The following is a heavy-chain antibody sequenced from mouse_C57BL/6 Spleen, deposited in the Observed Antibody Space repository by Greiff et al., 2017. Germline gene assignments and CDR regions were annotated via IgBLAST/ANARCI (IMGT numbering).Heavy chain of an antibody. CDR2: ISYDGSN. CDR3: AREHYDYGGFAY. CDR1: GYSIPCGYY. J-gene: IGHJ3*01. Sequence: VQLKQSGPGLVKPSQSLSLTCSVTGYSIPCGYYWYWIRQFPGNKLEWMGYISYDGSNNYNTSLKNRISITRDTSKNQFFLKLNSVTTEDTATYYCAREHYDYGGFAYGGQGTLVTVSA. D-gene: IGHD2-4*01. V-gene: IGHV3-6*01.